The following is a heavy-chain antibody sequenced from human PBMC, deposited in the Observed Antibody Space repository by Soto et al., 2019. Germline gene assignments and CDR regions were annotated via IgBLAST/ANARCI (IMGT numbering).Heavy chain of an antibody. D-gene: IGHD3-10*01. J-gene: IGHJ5*02. CDR1: GYTFTSYD. Sequence: ASVKVSCKASGYTFTSYDINWVRQATGQGLEWMGWMNPNSGNTGYAQKFQGRVTMTRDTSISTAYMELSRLRSDDTAVYYCAREFSYGPNWFDPWGQGTLVTVSS. CDR2: MNPNSGNT. V-gene: IGHV1-8*01. CDR3: AREFSYGPNWFDP.